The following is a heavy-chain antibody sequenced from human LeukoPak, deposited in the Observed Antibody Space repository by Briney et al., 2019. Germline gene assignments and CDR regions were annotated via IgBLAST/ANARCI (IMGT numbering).Heavy chain of an antibody. J-gene: IGHJ6*02. CDR2: ISDSGGST. Sequence: GGTLRLSCAASGFTFSSYAMSWVRQAPGKGLEGVSAISDSGGSTYYADSVKGRFTISRDNSKNTLYLQMNSLRDEDTAVYYCARDGGVAGYYYYEMDVWGQGTTVTVSS. CDR1: GFTFSSYA. D-gene: IGHD6-19*01. V-gene: IGHV3-23*01. CDR3: ARDGGVAGYYYYEMDV.